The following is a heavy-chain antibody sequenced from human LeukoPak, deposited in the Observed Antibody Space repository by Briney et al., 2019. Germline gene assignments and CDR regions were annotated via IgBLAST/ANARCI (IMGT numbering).Heavy chain of an antibody. CDR2: ISSSGSLI. V-gene: IGHV3-48*03. D-gene: IGHD6-19*01. CDR1: GFTFSNYE. CDR3: ARVSGSGWHFDS. Sequence: GGSLRLSCAASGFTFSNYEVNWVRQAPGKGLEWVSFISSSGSLIYYADSVKGRFTISRDNAKNSLFLQMNSLRADDTAVYYCARVSGSGWHFDSWGQGTLVTVSS. J-gene: IGHJ4*02.